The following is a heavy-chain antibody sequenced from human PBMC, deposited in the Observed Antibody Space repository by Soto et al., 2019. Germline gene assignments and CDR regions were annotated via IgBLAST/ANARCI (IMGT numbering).Heavy chain of an antibody. J-gene: IGHJ4*02. CDR3: ARGPSIAARPPLNY. CDR1: GFTVSSNY. V-gene: IGHV3-53*01. D-gene: IGHD6-6*01. CDR2: IYSGGST. Sequence: EVQLVESGGGLIQPGGSLRLSCAASGFTVSSNYMSWVRQAPGKGLEWVSVIYSGGSTYYADSVKGRFTISRDNSKNTLYLQMNSLRAEDTAVYYCARGPSIAARPPLNYWGQGTLVTVSS.